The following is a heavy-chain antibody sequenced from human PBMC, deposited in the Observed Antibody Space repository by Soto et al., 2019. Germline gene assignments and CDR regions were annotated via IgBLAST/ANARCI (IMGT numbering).Heavy chain of an antibody. D-gene: IGHD2-2*01. CDR3: ARHKGYQFYFDY. CDR1: GYSSTSYW. V-gene: IGHV5-10-1*01. Sequence: GESLKISCKGSGYSSTSYWISWVRQMPGKGLEWMGRIDPSDSYTNYSPSFQGHVTISADKSISTAYLQWSSLKASDTAMYYCARHKGYQFYFDYWGQGTLVTVSS. J-gene: IGHJ4*02. CDR2: IDPSDSYT.